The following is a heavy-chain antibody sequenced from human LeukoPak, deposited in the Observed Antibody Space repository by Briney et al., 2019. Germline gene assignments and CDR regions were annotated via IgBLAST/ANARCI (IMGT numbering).Heavy chain of an antibody. D-gene: IGHD2-21*02. Sequence: GGSLRLSCAASGFTFSSYSMNWVRQAPGKGLEWVSSISSSSYIYYADSVKGRFTISRDNAKNSLYLQMNSLRAEDTAAYYCARVGIVVVTDAFDIWGQGTMVTVSS. J-gene: IGHJ3*02. CDR2: ISSSSYI. CDR3: ARVGIVVVTDAFDI. V-gene: IGHV3-21*01. CDR1: GFTFSSYS.